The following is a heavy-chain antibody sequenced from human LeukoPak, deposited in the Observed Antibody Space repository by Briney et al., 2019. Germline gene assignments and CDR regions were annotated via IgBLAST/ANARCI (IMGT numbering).Heavy chain of an antibody. J-gene: IGHJ6*03. V-gene: IGHV4-39*01. CDR1: GGSISSSSYY. CDR3: ARRYYMDV. CDR2: IYYSGST. Sequence: SETLSLTCTVSGGSISSSSYYWGWIRQPPGKGLEWIGSIYYSGSTYYNPSLKSRVTISVDTSKNQFPLKLSSVTAADTAVYYCARRYYMDVWGKGTTVTISS.